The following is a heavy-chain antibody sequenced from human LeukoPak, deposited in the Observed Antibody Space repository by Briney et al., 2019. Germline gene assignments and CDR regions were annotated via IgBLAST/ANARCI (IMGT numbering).Heavy chain of an antibody. CDR3: ARGGHDYGDYDESFGH. CDR1: GYTFTSYG. CDR2: ISAYNGNT. V-gene: IGHV1-18*01. J-gene: IGHJ4*02. D-gene: IGHD4-17*01. Sequence: ASVKVSCKASGYTFTSYGISWVRQAPGQGLEWMGWISAYNGNTNYAQKLQGRVTMTTDTPTSTAYMELRSLRSDDTAVYYCARGGHDYGDYDESFGHWGQGTLVTSPQ.